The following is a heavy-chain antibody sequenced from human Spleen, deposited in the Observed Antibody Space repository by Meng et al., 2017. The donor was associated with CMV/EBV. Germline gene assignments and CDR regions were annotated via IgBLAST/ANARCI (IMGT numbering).Heavy chain of an antibody. J-gene: IGHJ4*02. CDR1: GGTFSSYA. CDR3: AREFSGDSNFDY. D-gene: IGHD2-21*01. Sequence: SVKVSCKASGGTFSSYAISWVRQAPGQGLEWMGGIIPIFGTANYAQNFQDRVTMTRDTSASTVYMVLSSLRSEDTAVYYCAREFSGDSNFDYWGQGTLVTVSS. V-gene: IGHV1-69*05. CDR2: IIPIFGTA.